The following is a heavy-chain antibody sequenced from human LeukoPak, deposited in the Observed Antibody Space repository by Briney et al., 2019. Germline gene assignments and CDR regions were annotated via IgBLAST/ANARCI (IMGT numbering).Heavy chain of an antibody. CDR1: GFSLTTSGVG. D-gene: IGHD3-22*01. CDR3: ARRPMTGFDY. J-gene: IGHJ4*02. V-gene: IGHV2-5*01. CDR2: IYWNDDK. Sequence: SSPTLVNPTQTLTLTCTFSGFSLTTSGVGVGWIRQPPGKALEWLAVIYWNDDKRYSPSLESRLTITRDTSKNQVVLTMTNMDPIDTATYFCARRPMTGFDYWGQGTLVTVSS.